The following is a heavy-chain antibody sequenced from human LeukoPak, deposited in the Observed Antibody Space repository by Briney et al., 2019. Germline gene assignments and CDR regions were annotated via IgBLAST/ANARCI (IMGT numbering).Heavy chain of an antibody. CDR2: IYTSGST. D-gene: IGHD6-13*01. Sequence: SETLSLTCTVSGGSISSYYWSWIRQPAGKGLEWIGRIYTSGSTNYNPSLKSRVTMSVDTSKNQFSLKLSSVTAADTAVYYCARSIAAAGLNWFDPWGQGTLVTVSS. CDR3: ARSIAAAGLNWFDP. CDR1: GGSISSYY. V-gene: IGHV4-4*07. J-gene: IGHJ5*02.